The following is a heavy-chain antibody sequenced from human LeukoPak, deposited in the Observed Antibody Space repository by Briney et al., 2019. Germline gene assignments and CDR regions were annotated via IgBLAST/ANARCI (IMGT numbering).Heavy chain of an antibody. CDR1: GGSISSYY. CDR2: IYTSGST. Sequence: SETLSLTCTVSGGSISSYYWSWIRQPPGKGLEWIGYIYTSGSTNYNPSLKSRVTISVDTSQNQFSLKLSSVTAADTAVYYCARHYTNYDYHFDYWGQGTLVTVSS. CDR3: ARHYTNYDYHFDY. V-gene: IGHV4-4*09. J-gene: IGHJ4*02. D-gene: IGHD4-11*01.